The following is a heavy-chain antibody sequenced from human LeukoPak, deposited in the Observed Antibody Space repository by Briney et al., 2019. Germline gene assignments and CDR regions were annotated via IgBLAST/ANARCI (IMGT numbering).Heavy chain of an antibody. J-gene: IGHJ4*02. Sequence: GSLKLPWSAPGFPLISYPMSWVRQVPGKGLGWVPAFSGSGGSAYYADSVKGRFTISRDNSKNTLYLQMNSLRAEDTAVYYCTKGSLNAPNPDAAFDYWSQGTLVTVSS. CDR3: TKGSLNAPNPDAAFDY. CDR1: GFPLISYP. CDR2: FSGSGGSA. V-gene: IGHV3-23*01.